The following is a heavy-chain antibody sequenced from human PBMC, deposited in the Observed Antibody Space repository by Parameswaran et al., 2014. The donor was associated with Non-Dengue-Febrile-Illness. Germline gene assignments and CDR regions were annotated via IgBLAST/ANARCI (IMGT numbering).Heavy chain of an antibody. CDR3: ARESGGPGAFYYYMDV. J-gene: IGHJ6*03. V-gene: IGHV4-39*02. D-gene: IGHD1-26*01. CDR2: IYNSGST. Sequence: VRQMPGKGLEWIGTIYNSGSTYYKSSLESRVTISMDTSKNQFSLRLNSVTAADTAVYYCARESGGPGAFYYYMDVWGKGTTVTVSS.